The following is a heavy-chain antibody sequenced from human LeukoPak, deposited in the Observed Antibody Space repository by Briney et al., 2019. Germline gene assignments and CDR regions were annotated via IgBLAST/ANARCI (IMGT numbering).Heavy chain of an antibody. Sequence: PSETLSLTCTVSGYSISSGYYWGWIRQPPGKRLEWIGTFYHSGSTYYNPSLKSRVTISVDTSKNQFSLKLSSVTAADTAVYYCARENSGSGSYSSQNWFDPWGQGTLVTVSS. CDR3: ARENSGSGSYSSQNWFDP. V-gene: IGHV4-38-2*02. D-gene: IGHD3-10*01. CDR2: FYHSGST. J-gene: IGHJ5*02. CDR1: GYSISSGYY.